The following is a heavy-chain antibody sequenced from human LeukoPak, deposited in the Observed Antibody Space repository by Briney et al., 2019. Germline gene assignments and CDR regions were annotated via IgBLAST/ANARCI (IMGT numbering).Heavy chain of an antibody. CDR3: VRGGYYYDSSGYYTFDY. V-gene: IGHV1-18*01. CDR2: ICTHNGNR. CDR1: GYTFTSYG. Sequence: EASVKVSCKASGYTFTSYGFSWVRQAPGQGLEWMGWICTHNGNRKYAHKLPGRVTMSIDTSTCTANMELRILRPNDTDVYYCVRGGYYYDSSGYYTFDYWGQGTLVTVSS. J-gene: IGHJ4*02. D-gene: IGHD3-22*01.